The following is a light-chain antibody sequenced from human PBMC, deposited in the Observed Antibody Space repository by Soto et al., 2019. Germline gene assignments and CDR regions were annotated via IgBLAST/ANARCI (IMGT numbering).Light chain of an antibody. J-gene: IGKJ2*01. CDR3: QQYGSSPPYS. CDR1: QSVSSSY. CDR2: RAS. V-gene: IGKV3-20*01. Sequence: EIVLTQSPGTLSLSPGERATLSCRASQSVSSSYLAWYQHKPGQAPRLLIYRASSRATGIPHRFSGSGSGTDFTLTISRLEPEDFAVYYCQQYGSSPPYSFGQGTKLEIK.